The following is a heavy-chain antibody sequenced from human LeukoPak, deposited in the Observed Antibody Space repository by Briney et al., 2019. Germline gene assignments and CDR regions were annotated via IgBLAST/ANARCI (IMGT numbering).Heavy chain of an antibody. CDR2: ISYDGSNK. CDR1: GFTFSSYA. CDR3: ARVSVFWSGYFRAFDI. V-gene: IGHV3-30-3*01. D-gene: IGHD3-3*01. Sequence: GGSLRLSCAASGFTFSSYAMHWVRQAPGKGLEWVAVISYDGSNKYYADSVKGRFTISRDNAKNSLYLQMNSLRDEDTAVYYCARVSVFWSGYFRAFDIWGQGTMVTVSS. J-gene: IGHJ3*02.